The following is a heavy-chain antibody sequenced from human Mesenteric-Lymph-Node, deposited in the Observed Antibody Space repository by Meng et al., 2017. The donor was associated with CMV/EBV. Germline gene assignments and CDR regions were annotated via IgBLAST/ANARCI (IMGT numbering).Heavy chain of an antibody. Sequence: GESLKISCAASGFTFHDYAMHWVRQPPGKGLEWVSGINWNGASTGYADSVKGRFTISRDNAKNTLYLQMNSLRAEDTAVYYCARGGYITIFGVVNLKGGMDVWGQGTTVTVSS. CDR3: ARGGYITIFGVVNLKGGMDV. V-gene: IGHV3-20*04. CDR2: INWNGAST. J-gene: IGHJ6*02. CDR1: GFTFHDYA. D-gene: IGHD3-3*01.